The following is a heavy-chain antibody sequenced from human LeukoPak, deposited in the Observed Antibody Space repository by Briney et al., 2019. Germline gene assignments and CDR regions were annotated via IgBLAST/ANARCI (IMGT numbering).Heavy chain of an antibody. CDR1: GFTFSSYW. V-gene: IGHV3-7*01. J-gene: IGHJ4*02. CDR2: IKQDGSEK. CDR3: AQNSYYDSSGTFDY. D-gene: IGHD3-22*01. Sequence: GGSLRLSCAASGFTFSSYWMSWVRQAPGKGLEWVANIKQDGSEKYYADSVKGRFTISRDNSKNTLYLQMNSLRAEDTAVYYCAQNSYYDSSGTFDYWGQGTLVTVSS.